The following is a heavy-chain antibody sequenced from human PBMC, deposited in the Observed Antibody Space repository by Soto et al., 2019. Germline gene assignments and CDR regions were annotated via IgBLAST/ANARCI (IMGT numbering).Heavy chain of an antibody. CDR1: GSTFTDFT. J-gene: IGHJ4*02. V-gene: IGHV3-23*01. CDR2: ISGDGLST. D-gene: IGHD5-18*01. CDR3: ARQIWSDY. Sequence: PGGSLRLSCAGSGSTFTDFTMTWVRQAPGKGLEWVSAISGDGLSTYYAGSMKGRFTISRDNSKNTLYLQMNSLRAEDTAVYYCARQIWSDYWGQGTLVTVSS.